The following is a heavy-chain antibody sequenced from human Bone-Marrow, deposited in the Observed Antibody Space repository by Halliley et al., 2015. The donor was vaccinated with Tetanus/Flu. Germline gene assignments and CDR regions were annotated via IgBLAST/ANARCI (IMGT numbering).Heavy chain of an antibody. CDR2: INAGNGNT. CDR3: ARGIGTPSYSDV. D-gene: IGHD2-15*01. J-gene: IGHJ6*02. V-gene: IGHV1-3*01. Sequence: WMGWINAGNGNTIYSQKFQGRIAITRETSASTAYMELSSLRSEDTTVYYCARGIGTPSYSDVWGQGTSVTVSS.